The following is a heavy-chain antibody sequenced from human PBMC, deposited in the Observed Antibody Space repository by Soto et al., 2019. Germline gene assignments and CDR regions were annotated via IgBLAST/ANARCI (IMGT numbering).Heavy chain of an antibody. Sequence: PGGSLRLSCAASGFTFSSYWMSWVRQAPGKGLEWVANIKQDGSEKYYVDSVKGRFTISRDNAKNSLYLQMNSLRAEDTAVYYCARVRFYYDSSGYYSRQGPYFAYWGQGNLVTVSS. J-gene: IGHJ4*02. CDR3: ARVRFYYDSSGYYSRQGPYFAY. CDR1: GFTFSSYW. CDR2: IKQDGSEK. D-gene: IGHD3-22*01. V-gene: IGHV3-7*05.